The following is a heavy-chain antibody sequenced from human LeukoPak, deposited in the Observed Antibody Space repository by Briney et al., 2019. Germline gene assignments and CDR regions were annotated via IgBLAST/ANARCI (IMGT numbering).Heavy chain of an antibody. J-gene: IGHJ3*02. V-gene: IGHV1-69*13. D-gene: IGHD3-3*01. Sequence: SVNVSCKASGYTFTSYAISWVRQAPGQGLEWMGGIIPIFGTANYAQKFQGRVTITADESTSTAYMELSSLRSEDTAVYYCAREALNYDFWSGYYLGDAFDIWGQGTMVTVSS. CDR1: GYTFTSYA. CDR2: IIPIFGTA. CDR3: AREALNYDFWSGYYLGDAFDI.